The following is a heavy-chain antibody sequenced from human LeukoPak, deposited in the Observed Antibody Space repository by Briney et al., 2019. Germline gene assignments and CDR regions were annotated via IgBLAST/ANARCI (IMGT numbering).Heavy chain of an antibody. CDR1: GGSISSYY. CDR3: ARDGGVYCSSTSCYWGWFDP. Sequence: SETLSLTCTVSGGSISSYYWSWIRQPPGKGLEWIGYIYYSGSTNYNPSLKSRVTISVDTSKNQFSLKLSSVTAADTAVYYCARDGGVYCSSTSCYWGWFDPWGQGTLVTVSS. V-gene: IGHV4-59*01. J-gene: IGHJ5*02. CDR2: IYYSGST. D-gene: IGHD2-2*01.